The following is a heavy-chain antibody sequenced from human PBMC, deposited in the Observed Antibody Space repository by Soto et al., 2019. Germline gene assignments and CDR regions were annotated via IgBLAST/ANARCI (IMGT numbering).Heavy chain of an antibody. CDR1: GGSISSSSYY. J-gene: IGHJ4*02. CDR2: IYYSGST. CDR3: ARPNGSYPCSFDY. D-gene: IGHD1-26*01. V-gene: IGHV4-39*01. Sequence: SETLSLTCTVSGGSISSSSYYWGWIRQPPGKGLEWIGSIYYSGSTYYNPSLKSRVTISVDTSKNQFSLKLSSVTAADTAVYYCARPNGSYPCSFDYWGQGTLVTVSS.